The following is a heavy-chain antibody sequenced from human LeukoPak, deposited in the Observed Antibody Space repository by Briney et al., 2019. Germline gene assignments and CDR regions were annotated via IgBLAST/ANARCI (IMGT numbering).Heavy chain of an antibody. CDR3: ARARRSYLPSYYYYYMDV. Sequence: PSETLSLTCTVSGGSISSYYWSWIRQPAGKGLGWIGRIYTSGSTNYNPSLKSRVTMSVDTSKNQFSLKLSSVTAADTAVYYCARARRSYLPSYYYYYMDVWGKGTTVTVSS. D-gene: IGHD1-26*01. CDR1: GGSISSYY. J-gene: IGHJ6*03. CDR2: IYTSGST. V-gene: IGHV4-4*07.